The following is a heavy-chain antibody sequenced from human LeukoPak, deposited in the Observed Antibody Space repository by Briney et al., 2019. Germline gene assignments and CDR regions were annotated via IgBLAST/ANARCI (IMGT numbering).Heavy chain of an antibody. V-gene: IGHV4-34*01. D-gene: IGHD3-10*01. CDR1: GGSFSGYY. CDR3: ARQWAFTYYGSGSYRY. J-gene: IGHJ4*02. Sequence: SETLSLTCAVYGGSFSGYYWSWIRQPPGKGLEWIGEINHSGSTNYNPSLKSRVTISVDTSKSQFSLKLSSVTAADTAVYYCARQWAFTYYGSGSYRYWGQGTLVTVSS. CDR2: INHSGST.